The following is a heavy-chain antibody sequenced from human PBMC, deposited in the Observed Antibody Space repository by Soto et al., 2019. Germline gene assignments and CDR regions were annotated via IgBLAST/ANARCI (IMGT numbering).Heavy chain of an antibody. CDR1: GGTFSSYA. V-gene: IGHV1-69*13. Sequence: SVKVSCKASGGTFSSYAISWVRQAPGQGLEWMGGIIPIFGTANYAQKFQGRVTITADESASTAYMELSSLRSEDTAVYYCARVMLVDYGMDVWGQGTTVTVSS. J-gene: IGHJ6*02. CDR3: ARVMLVDYGMDV. D-gene: IGHD3-10*02. CDR2: IIPIFGTA.